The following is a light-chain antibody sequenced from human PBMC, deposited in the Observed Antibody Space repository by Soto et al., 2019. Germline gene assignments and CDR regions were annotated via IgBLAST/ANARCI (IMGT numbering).Light chain of an antibody. CDR3: CSYAGSSTHV. CDR2: EGS. CDR1: SSDVGSYNL. V-gene: IGLV2-23*01. Sequence: QSALTQPASVSGSPGQSITISCTGTSSDVGSYNLVSWYQQHPGKAPKLMIYEGSKRPSGVSNRFSGSKSGNTASLTISGLQAEDEADYYCCSYAGSSTHVFGPGTKLTVL. J-gene: IGLJ1*01.